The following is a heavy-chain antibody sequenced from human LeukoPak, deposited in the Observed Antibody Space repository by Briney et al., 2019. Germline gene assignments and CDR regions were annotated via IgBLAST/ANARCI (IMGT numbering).Heavy chain of an antibody. CDR1: GGSISSSSYY. CDR3: ARLAVTTSVDY. Sequence: SETLSLTCTVSGGSISSSSYYRGWIRQPPGKGLEWIGSIYYSGSTYYNPSLKSRVTISVDTSKNQFSLKLSSVTAADTAVYYCARLAVTTSVDYWGQGTLVTVSS. CDR2: IYYSGST. V-gene: IGHV4-39*01. J-gene: IGHJ4*02. D-gene: IGHD4-17*01.